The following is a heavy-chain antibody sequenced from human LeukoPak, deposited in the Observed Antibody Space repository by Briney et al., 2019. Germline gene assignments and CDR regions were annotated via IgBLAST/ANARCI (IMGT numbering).Heavy chain of an antibody. J-gene: IGHJ4*02. V-gene: IGHV4-34*01. Sequence: SETLSLTCAVYIDSFTNYYWNWIRQTPGKGLEWIGEVNDSGGTNINPSLRSRVILSVDTSKNQFSLKLISVTAADTAAYYCARYGNGDYGDYFDYWGQGTPVTVSS. CDR1: IDSFTNYY. CDR2: VNDSGGT. CDR3: ARYGNGDYGDYFDY. D-gene: IGHD4-17*01.